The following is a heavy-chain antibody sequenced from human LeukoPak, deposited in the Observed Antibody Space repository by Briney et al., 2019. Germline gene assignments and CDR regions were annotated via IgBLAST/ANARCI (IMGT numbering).Heavy chain of an antibody. Sequence: PGGSLRLSCTAAGSTFGDYAMSWVRQAPGKGLEWVGFIRSKAYGGTTEYAASVKGRFTISRDDSKSIGYLQMNSLKTEDTAVYYCTRAPLLAYCGGVCLQGGYWGQGALVAVSS. CDR3: TRAPLLAYCGGVCLQGGY. V-gene: IGHV3-49*04. J-gene: IGHJ4*02. D-gene: IGHD2-21*02. CDR1: GSTFGDYA. CDR2: IRSKAYGGTT.